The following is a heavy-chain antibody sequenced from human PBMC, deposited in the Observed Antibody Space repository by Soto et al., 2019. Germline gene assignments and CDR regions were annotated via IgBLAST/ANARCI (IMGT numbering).Heavy chain of an antibody. CDR2: ISWNSGSI. CDR1: GFTFDDYA. J-gene: IGHJ6*02. D-gene: IGHD1-26*01. Sequence: EVRLVESGGGLVQPGRSLRLSCAASGFTFDDYAMHWVRQAPGKGPEWVSGISWNSGSIGYADSVKGRFTISRDNAKNSLYLQMNSLRAEDTALYYCAKDIAPWAIVGAVGWYYGMDVWGQGTTVTVSS. V-gene: IGHV3-9*01. CDR3: AKDIAPWAIVGAVGWYYGMDV.